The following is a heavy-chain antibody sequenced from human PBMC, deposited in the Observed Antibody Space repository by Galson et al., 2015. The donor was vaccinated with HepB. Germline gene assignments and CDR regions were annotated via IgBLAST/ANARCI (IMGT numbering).Heavy chain of an antibody. CDR3: AKSLGNSGSF. CDR1: GFTFSNYG. CDR2: ISGSGSST. Sequence: LRLSCAASGFTFSNYGMTWVRQAPGKGLEWVSVISGSGSSTYYADSVKGRFTISRDNSKNTLYLQMKSLRAEDTAVYYCAKSLGNSGSFWGQGTLVTVSS. J-gene: IGHJ4*02. V-gene: IGHV3-23*01. D-gene: IGHD5-12*01.